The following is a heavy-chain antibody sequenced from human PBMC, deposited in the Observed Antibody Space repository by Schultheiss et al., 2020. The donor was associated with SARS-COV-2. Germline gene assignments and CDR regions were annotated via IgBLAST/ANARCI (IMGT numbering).Heavy chain of an antibody. CDR2: IYYSGST. D-gene: IGHD3-3*01. CDR1: GGSISSSSYY. V-gene: IGHV4-39*01. Sequence: SETLSLTCTVSGGSISSSSYYWGWIRQPPGKGLEWIGSIYYSGSTYYNPSLKSRVTISVDTSKNQFSLKLSSVTAADTAVYYCARLRYDFWSAPHAFDIWGQGTMVTVSS. J-gene: IGHJ3*02. CDR3: ARLRYDFWSAPHAFDI.